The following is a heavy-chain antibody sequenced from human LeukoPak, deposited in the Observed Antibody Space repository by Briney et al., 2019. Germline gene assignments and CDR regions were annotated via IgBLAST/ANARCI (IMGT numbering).Heavy chain of an antibody. CDR3: ARGETTVTRGSSDS. D-gene: IGHD4-17*01. V-gene: IGHV4-4*07. CDR2: IYTSGST. Sequence: PETLSLTCTVSGGSISSYSTSWIRQPAGKGLEWIGRIYTSGSTNYNPSLKSRVTMSVDPSKNQISLKLSSVTAADTAVYYCARGETTVTRGSSDSWGQGALGSVSS. CDR1: GGSISSYS. J-gene: IGHJ4*02.